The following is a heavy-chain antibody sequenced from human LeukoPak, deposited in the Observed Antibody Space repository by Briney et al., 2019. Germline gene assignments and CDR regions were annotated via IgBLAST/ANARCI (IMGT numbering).Heavy chain of an antibody. D-gene: IGHD6-19*01. Sequence: SETLSLTCTVSGGSISSSYWSWIRQPPREGLEWIGYIYYSGSTNYNPSLKSRVTISVDTSKNQFSLKLSSVTAADTAVYYCARDSSGLNWFDPWGQGTLVAVSS. J-gene: IGHJ5*02. CDR1: GGSISSSY. CDR3: ARDSSGLNWFDP. V-gene: IGHV4-59*01. CDR2: IYYSGST.